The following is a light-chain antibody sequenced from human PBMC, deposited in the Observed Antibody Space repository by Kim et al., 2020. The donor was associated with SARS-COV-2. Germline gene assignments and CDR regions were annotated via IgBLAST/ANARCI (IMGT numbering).Light chain of an antibody. CDR1: SLRSYY. J-gene: IGLJ2*01. CDR3: NSRDSNDNVV. V-gene: IGLV3-19*01. Sequence: SSELTQDPAVSVALGQTVRITCQGDSLRSYYATWYHQKPGQAPILVIYGKNNRPSGIPDRFSGSSSGNTASLTITGTQAVDEADYYCNSRDSNDNVVFGG. CDR2: GKN.